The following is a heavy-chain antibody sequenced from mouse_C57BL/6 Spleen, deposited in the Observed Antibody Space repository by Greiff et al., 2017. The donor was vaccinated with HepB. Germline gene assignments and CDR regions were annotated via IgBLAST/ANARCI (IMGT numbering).Heavy chain of an antibody. Sequence: VQLQQSGPELVKPGASVKIPCKASGYTFTDYNMDWVKQSHGKSLEWIGDINPNNGGTIYNQKFKGKATLTVDKSSSTAYMELRSLTSEDTAVYYCARTGVYGNYFAMDYWGQGTSVTVSS. J-gene: IGHJ4*01. CDR3: ARTGVYGNYFAMDY. D-gene: IGHD2-1*01. CDR1: GYTFTDYN. V-gene: IGHV1-18*01. CDR2: INPNNGGT.